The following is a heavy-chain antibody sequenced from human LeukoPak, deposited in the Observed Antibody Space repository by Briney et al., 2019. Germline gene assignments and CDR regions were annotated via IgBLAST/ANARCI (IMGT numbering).Heavy chain of an antibody. D-gene: IGHD4-17*01. V-gene: IGHV4-39*01. Sequence: SETLSLTCTVSGGSISSGSYYWGWIRQPPGKGLEWIGSIYYSGSTYYNPSLKSRVTISVDTSKNQFSLKLSSVTAADTAVYYCARRRVYGDLGFDYWGQGTLVTVSS. CDR3: ARRRVYGDLGFDY. J-gene: IGHJ4*02. CDR2: IYYSGST. CDR1: GGSISSGSYY.